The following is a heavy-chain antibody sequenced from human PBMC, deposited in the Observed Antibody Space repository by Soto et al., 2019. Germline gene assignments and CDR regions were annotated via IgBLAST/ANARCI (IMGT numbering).Heavy chain of an antibody. D-gene: IGHD3-16*01. CDR3: ARMATFGSLNWFDP. CDR2: ISAYNGNT. J-gene: IGHJ5*02. CDR1: GYTFTSDG. V-gene: IGHV1-18*01. Sequence: ASVKGSCKASGYTFTSDGISWVRQAPGQGLEWMGWISAYNGNTNYAQKLQGRVTMTRDISIATAYLELSSLRSDDTAIYYCARMATFGSLNWFDPWGQGTLVTVSS.